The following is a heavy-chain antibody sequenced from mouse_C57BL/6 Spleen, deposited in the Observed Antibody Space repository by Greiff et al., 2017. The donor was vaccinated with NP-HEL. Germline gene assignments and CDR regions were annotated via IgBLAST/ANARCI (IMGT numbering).Heavy chain of an antibody. V-gene: IGHV1-53*01. J-gene: IGHJ3*01. CDR1: GYTFTSYW. D-gene: IGHD2-1*01. CDR3: ATGGYGNYPWFAY. CDR2: INPSNGGT. Sequence: VQLQQPGTELVKPGASVKLSCKASGYTFTSYWMHWVKQRPGQGLEWIGNINPSNGGTNYNEKFKSKATLTVDKSSSTAYMQLSSLTSEDSAVYYCATGGYGNYPWFAYWGQGTLVTVSA.